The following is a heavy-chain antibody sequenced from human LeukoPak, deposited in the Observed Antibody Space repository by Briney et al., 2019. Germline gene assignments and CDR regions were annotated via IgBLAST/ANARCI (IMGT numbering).Heavy chain of an antibody. J-gene: IGHJ4*02. CDR3: ARDLSFGGLDF. CDR1: GFTLSSHG. CDR2: IWYDGTRE. D-gene: IGHD3-16*01. V-gene: IGHV3-33*01. Sequence: GGSLRLSCAASGFTLSSHGMHWVRQAPGKGLEWVALIWYDGTRENYADSVKGRFTISRDLSKNTLNLQMNSLRVEDTAVSYCARDLSFGGLDFRGQGTLVTVSS.